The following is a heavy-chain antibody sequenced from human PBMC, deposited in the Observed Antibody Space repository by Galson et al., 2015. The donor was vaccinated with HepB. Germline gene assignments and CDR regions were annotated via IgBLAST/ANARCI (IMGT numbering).Heavy chain of an antibody. CDR2: TYYRSKWYN. CDR3: ARGGDYYYHYGMDV. Sequence: CAISGDSVSSNSAAWNWIRQSPSRGLEWLGRTYYRSKWYNDYAVSVKSRITINPDTSKNQFSLQLNSVTPEDTAVYYCARGGDYYYHYGMDVWGQGTTVTVSS. J-gene: IGHJ6*02. D-gene: IGHD1-26*01. V-gene: IGHV6-1*01. CDR1: GDSVSSNSAA.